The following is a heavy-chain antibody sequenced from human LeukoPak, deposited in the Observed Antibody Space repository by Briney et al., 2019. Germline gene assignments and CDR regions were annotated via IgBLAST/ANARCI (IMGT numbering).Heavy chain of an antibody. CDR2: IYYSGST. CDR1: GGSISSSSYY. J-gene: IGHJ5*02. CDR3: ARAVAATSPRTKWFDP. D-gene: IGHD2-15*01. Sequence: PSETMSLTRTVSGGSISSSSYYWGWIRQPPGKGLEWIGSIYYSGSTYYNPSLKSRVTMSVDRSKNQFSLKLSSVTAADTAVYYCARAVAATSPRTKWFDPWGQGTLVTVSS. V-gene: IGHV4-39*01.